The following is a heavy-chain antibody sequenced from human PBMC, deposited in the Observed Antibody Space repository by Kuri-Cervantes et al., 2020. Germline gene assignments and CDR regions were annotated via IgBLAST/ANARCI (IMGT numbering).Heavy chain of an antibody. Sequence: SETLSLTCAVSGYSISSGCYWGWIRQPPGKGLEWIGSIYQSGSAYYNPSLQSRVTISLDTSKNQFSLKLDSVTAADTAVYYCARDSSGYYYFDFWGQGTLVTVSS. D-gene: IGHD3-22*01. V-gene: IGHV4-38-2*01. J-gene: IGHJ4*02. CDR3: ARDSSGYYYFDF. CDR2: IYQSGSA. CDR1: GYSISSGCY.